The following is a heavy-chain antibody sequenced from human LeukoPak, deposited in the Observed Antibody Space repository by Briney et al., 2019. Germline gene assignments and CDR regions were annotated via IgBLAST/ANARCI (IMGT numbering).Heavy chain of an antibody. Sequence: ASVKVSCKASGYTFTGYYMHWVRQAPGQGLEWMGWINPNSGGTNYAQKFQGRVTMTRDTSISTAYMELSRLRSDDTAVYYRARVRAKEQWLVAYWGQGTLVTVSS. J-gene: IGHJ4*02. D-gene: IGHD6-19*01. CDR2: INPNSGGT. CDR1: GYTFTGYY. CDR3: ARVRAKEQWLVAY. V-gene: IGHV1-2*02.